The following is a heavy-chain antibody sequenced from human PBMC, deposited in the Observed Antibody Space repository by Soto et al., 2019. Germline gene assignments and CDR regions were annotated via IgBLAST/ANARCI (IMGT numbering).Heavy chain of an antibody. CDR2: ISYDGSNK. Sequence: ESGGGVVQPGRSLRLSCAASGFTFSSYAMHWVRQAPGKGLEWVAVISYDGSNKYYADSVKGRFTISRDNSKNTLYLQMNSLRAEDTAVYYCARDPYSYGTFDYWGQGTLVTVSS. D-gene: IGHD5-18*01. CDR3: ARDPYSYGTFDY. V-gene: IGHV3-30-3*01. J-gene: IGHJ4*02. CDR1: GFTFSSYA.